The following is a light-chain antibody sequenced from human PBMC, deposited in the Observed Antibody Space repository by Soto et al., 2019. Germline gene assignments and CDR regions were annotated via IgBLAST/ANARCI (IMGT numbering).Light chain of an antibody. CDR1: SGDVGAYNY. J-gene: IGLJ2*01. Sequence: QSALTQPPSASGSPGQSVTISCTGTSGDVGAYNYVSWFQQHPGKAPKFMIYEVSKRPSGVPDRFSGSKSGNTASLTVSGLQAEDEADYYCSSYTRGNTFVFGGGTKLTVL. CDR3: SSYTRGNTFV. CDR2: EVS. V-gene: IGLV2-8*01.